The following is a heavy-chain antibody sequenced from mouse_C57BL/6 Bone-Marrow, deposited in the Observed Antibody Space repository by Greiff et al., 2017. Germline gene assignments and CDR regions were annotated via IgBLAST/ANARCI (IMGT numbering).Heavy chain of an antibody. CDR1: GYTFTSYW. J-gene: IGHJ4*01. D-gene: IGHD1-1*01. V-gene: IGHV1-64*01. CDR2: IHPNSGST. CDR3: ARPPFYYDGSSYYYAMDY. Sequence: VQLQQPGAELVKPGASVKLSCKASGYTFTSYWMHWVKQRPGQGLEWIGMIHPNSGSTNYNEKFKSKATLTVDKSSSTAYMQLSSLTSEDSAVXYCARPPFYYDGSSYYYAMDYWGQGTSVTVSS.